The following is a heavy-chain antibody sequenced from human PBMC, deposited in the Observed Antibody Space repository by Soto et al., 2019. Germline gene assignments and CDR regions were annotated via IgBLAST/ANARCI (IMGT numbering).Heavy chain of an antibody. D-gene: IGHD4-17*01. Sequence: APMKGSLQASGYTLTPYGIKRGRQATGQGLEWMGWMNPNSGNTGYAQKFQGRVTMTRNTSISTAYMELSSLRSEDTAVYYCARTLYGDNVDYWGQGTLVTVSS. CDR2: MNPNSGNT. CDR3: ARTLYGDNVDY. CDR1: GYTLTPYG. V-gene: IGHV1-8*01. J-gene: IGHJ4*02.